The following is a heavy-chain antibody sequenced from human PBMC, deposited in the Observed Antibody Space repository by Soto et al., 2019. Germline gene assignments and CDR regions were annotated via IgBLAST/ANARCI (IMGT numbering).Heavy chain of an antibody. J-gene: IGHJ4*02. CDR3: AHRMTTVTTLVGHYFDY. CDR2: IYWDDDK. D-gene: IGHD4-17*01. Sequence: SGPTLVNPTQTLTLTCTFSGFSLSTSGVGVGWIRQPPGKALEWLALIYWDDDKRYSPSLKSRRTITKDTSKNQVVLTMTNMDPVDTATYYCAHRMTTVTTLVGHYFDYWGQGTLVTVS. CDR1: GFSLSTSGVG. V-gene: IGHV2-5*02.